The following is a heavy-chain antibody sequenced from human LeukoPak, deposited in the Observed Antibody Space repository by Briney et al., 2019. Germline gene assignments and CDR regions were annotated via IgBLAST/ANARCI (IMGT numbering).Heavy chain of an antibody. Sequence: PGGSLRLSCAASGFTFSSYAMHWVRQAPGQGLEWVSSITTTGGSIYYADSVRGRFTISRDNAKNSLFLHMNTLRIEDTAVYCCATSFGATRGYWGQGTLVTVSS. J-gene: IGHJ4*02. D-gene: IGHD3-10*01. CDR3: ATSFGATRGY. V-gene: IGHV3-21*06. CDR1: GFTFSSYA. CDR2: ITTTGGSI.